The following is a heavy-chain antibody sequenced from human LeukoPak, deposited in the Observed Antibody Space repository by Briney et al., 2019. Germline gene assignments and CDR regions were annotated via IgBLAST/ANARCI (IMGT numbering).Heavy chain of an antibody. J-gene: IGHJ4*02. Sequence: GESLKISCKGSGYSFTSYWISWVRQMPGKGLEWMGIIYPGDSDTRYTPSLQGQVTMSADKSINTAYLQWSSLKASDTAMYYCARRQGCSSTSCPPDYWGQGTLVTVSP. CDR1: GYSFTSYW. V-gene: IGHV5-51*01. CDR2: IYPGDSDT. D-gene: IGHD2-2*01. CDR3: ARRQGCSSTSCPPDY.